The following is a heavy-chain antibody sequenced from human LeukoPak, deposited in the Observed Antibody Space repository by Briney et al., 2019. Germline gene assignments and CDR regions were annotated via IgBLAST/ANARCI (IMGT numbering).Heavy chain of an antibody. Sequence: SKTLSLTCTVSGDSINNNNYYWGWIRQPPGKGLEWIGNIYYNGRTYYSPSLKSRGTMSVDTSNNQFSLKLSSVTAADTAVYYCAKDSSTWGNLAGHFDSWGQRTLVTVSS. CDR1: GDSINNNNYY. CDR2: IYYNGRT. D-gene: IGHD6-13*01. V-gene: IGHV4-39*02. J-gene: IGHJ4*02. CDR3: AKDSSTWGNLAGHFDS.